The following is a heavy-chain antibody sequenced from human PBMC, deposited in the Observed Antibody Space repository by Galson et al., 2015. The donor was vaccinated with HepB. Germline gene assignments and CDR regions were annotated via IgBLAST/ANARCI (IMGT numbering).Heavy chain of an antibody. CDR2: ISSSSSYT. J-gene: IGHJ4*02. CDR3: ARWRTTVTTFDY. V-gene: IGHV3-11*06. Sequence: SLRLSCAASGFTFSDYYMSWIRQAPGKGLEWVSYISSSSSYTNYADSVKGRFTISRDNAKNSLYLQMNSLRAEDTAVYYCARWRTTVTTFDYWVQGTLVTVSS. CDR1: GFTFSDYY. D-gene: IGHD4-17*01.